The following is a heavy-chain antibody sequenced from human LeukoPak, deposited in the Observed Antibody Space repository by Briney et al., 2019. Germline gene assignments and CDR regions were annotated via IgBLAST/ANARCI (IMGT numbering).Heavy chain of an antibody. V-gene: IGHV3-73*01. D-gene: IGHD3-10*01. CDR1: GFTFSGSA. CDR2: IRSKANSYAT. CDR3: TRRGGDYYYYYYMDV. J-gene: IGHJ6*03. Sequence: GGSLRLSCAASGFTFSGSAMHWVRQASGKGLEWVGRIRSKANSYATAYAASVKGRFTISRDDSKNTAYLQMNSLKTEDTAVYYCTRRGGDYYYYYYMDVWGKGTTVTVSS.